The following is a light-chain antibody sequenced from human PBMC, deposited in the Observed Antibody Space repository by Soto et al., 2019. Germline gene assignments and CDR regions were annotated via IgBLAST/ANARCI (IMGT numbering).Light chain of an antibody. V-gene: IGKV3-20*01. Sequence: EIVLTQSPGTLSLSPGERATLSCRASQSVSNNYLAWYQQKPGQAPRLLIYGASSRDTGIPDRFSGSGSGTDFTLTISRLEPEDFAVYYCQQYGSAPLTFGGGTKVEIK. CDR1: QSVSNNY. CDR2: GAS. CDR3: QQYGSAPLT. J-gene: IGKJ4*01.